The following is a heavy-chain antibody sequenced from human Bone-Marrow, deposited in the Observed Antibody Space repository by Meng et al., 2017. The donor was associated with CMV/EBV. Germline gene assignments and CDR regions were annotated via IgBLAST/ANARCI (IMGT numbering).Heavy chain of an antibody. J-gene: IGHJ6*02. Sequence: GGSLRLSCAASGFTFSSYSMNWVRQAPGKGLEWVSSISSSSSYIYYADSVKGRFTISRDNAKNSLYLQMNSLRAEDTAVYYCRKNYGDYASPRGMDVWGQGTTVTVSS. V-gene: IGHV3-21*01. D-gene: IGHD4-17*01. CDR3: RKNYGDYASPRGMDV. CDR2: ISSSSSYI. CDR1: GFTFSSYS.